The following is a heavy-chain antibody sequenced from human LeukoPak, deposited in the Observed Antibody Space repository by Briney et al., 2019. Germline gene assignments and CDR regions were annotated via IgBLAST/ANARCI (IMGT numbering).Heavy chain of an antibody. J-gene: IGHJ4*02. CDR2: INPNTGGT. V-gene: IGHV1-2*02. CDR1: GYTFTGYY. D-gene: IGHD3-3*01. CDR3: ATAFGVVDFDY. Sequence: ASVKVSCKASGYTFTGYYMHWVRQAPGQGLEWMGWINPNTGGTNYAQKFKGRVTMTRDTSISTAYMELSSLRSDDTAVYYCATAFGVVDFDYWGQGTLVTVSS.